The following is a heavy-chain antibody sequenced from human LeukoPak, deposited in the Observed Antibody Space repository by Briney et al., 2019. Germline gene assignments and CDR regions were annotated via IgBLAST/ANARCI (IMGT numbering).Heavy chain of an antibody. Sequence: SQTLSLTCTVSGGSISSGSYYWSWIRQPAGKGLEWIGRIYTSGSNNYNPSRKSRVTISVDTSKNQFPLQLNSVTAADTAVYYCARGTFYCSSTSCYRGIYYYYGMHVWGQGTTVTVSS. CDR3: ARGTFYCSSTSCYRGIYYYYGMHV. CDR1: GGSISSGSYY. CDR2: IYTSGSN. V-gene: IGHV4-61*02. J-gene: IGHJ6*02. D-gene: IGHD2-2*01.